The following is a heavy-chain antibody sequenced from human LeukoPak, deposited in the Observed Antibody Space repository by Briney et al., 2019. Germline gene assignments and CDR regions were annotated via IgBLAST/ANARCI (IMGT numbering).Heavy chain of an antibody. CDR2: INPNSGGT. J-gene: IGHJ6*03. CDR3: ARTKYSSGWYYYYSMDV. Sequence: GTSVKVSCKASGYIFTGYYIHWVRQAHGQGLEWKGRINPNSGGTDSTQRFKGRVTMTRDTSISTAYMELSSLRSDDTGMYYCARTKYSSGWYYYYSMDVWGKGTTVTISS. V-gene: IGHV1-2*02. D-gene: IGHD6-19*01. CDR1: GYIFTGYY.